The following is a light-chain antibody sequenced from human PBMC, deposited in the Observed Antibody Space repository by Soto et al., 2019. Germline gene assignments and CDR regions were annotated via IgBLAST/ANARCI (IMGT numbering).Light chain of an antibody. J-gene: IGKJ1*01. CDR2: SSS. Sequence: IELTQPQPIRSGFPGKEPTPPCRASQRTSTNLAWYQHIPGQAPRLLIVSSSRRPTDVPARFSGSGSGTDFTLTISSLQSEDSAFYYCQQYNNLPPTFGQGTKVEVK. CDR3: QQYNNLPPT. CDR1: QRTSTN. V-gene: IGKV3-15*01.